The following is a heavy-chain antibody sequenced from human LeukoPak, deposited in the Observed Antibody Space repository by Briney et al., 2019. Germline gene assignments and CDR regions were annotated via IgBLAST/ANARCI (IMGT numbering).Heavy chain of an antibody. CDR3: ARGAGHYYDSSGYYDGTSNWFDP. D-gene: IGHD3-22*01. V-gene: IGHV4-61*01. J-gene: IGHJ5*02. Sequence: SETLSLTCTVSGGSVSSGSYYWSWIRQPPGKGLEWIGYIYYSGNTNYNPSLKSRVTISVDTSKNQFSLKLSSVTAADTAVYYCARGAGHYYDSSGYYDGTSNWFDPWGQGTLVTVSS. CDR2: IYYSGNT. CDR1: GGSVSSGSYY.